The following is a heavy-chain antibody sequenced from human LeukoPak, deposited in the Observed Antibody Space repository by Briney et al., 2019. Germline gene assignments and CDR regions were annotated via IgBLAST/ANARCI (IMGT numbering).Heavy chain of an antibody. Sequence: SETLSLTCTVSGGSISSYYWSWIRQPPGKGLEWIGYIYYSGSTNYNPSLKSRVTISVDTSKNQFPLKLSSVTAADTAVYYCARRYDGYFQHWGQGTLVTVSS. CDR2: IYYSGST. V-gene: IGHV4-59*01. J-gene: IGHJ1*01. CDR3: ARRYDGYFQH. D-gene: IGHD1-1*01. CDR1: GGSISSYY.